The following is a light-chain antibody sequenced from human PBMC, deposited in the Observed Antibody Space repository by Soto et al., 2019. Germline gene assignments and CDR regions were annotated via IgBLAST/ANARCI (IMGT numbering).Light chain of an antibody. V-gene: IGKV1-5*03. CDR2: KAS. CDR3: QQYNSYPWT. J-gene: IGKJ1*01. Sequence: DIQMTQSPSTLSASVGDRVTIPCRASQSISSWLAWYQQKPGKAPKLLIYKASSLESGVPSRFSGSGSGTDFTLTISSLQTDDFATYYCQQYNSYPWTFGQGTKVEIK. CDR1: QSISSW.